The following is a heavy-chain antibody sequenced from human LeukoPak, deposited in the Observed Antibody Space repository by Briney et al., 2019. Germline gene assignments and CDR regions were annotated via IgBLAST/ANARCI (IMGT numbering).Heavy chain of an antibody. J-gene: IGHJ4*02. V-gene: IGHV4-61*01. CDR2: IYYSGST. CDR1: GGSISSGPYF. D-gene: IGHD6-13*01. Sequence: NSSQTLSLTCSVSGGSISSGPYFWSWIRQSPGQGLERIGYIYYSGSTNYNPSLKSRVTISVDTSKNQFSLKLSSVTAADTAVYYCARQAAAGFSLGHVDYWGQGTLVTVSS. CDR3: ARQAAAGFSLGHVDY.